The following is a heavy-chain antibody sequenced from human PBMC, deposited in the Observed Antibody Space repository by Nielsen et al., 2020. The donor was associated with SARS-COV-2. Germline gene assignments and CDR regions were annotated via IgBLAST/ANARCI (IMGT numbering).Heavy chain of an antibody. CDR3: ARDRDWNYGGPNCFDP. CDR1: GYTFTSND. CDR2: ISAANGNT. D-gene: IGHD1-7*01. J-gene: IGHJ5*02. V-gene: IGHV1-18*04. Sequence: ASVQVSCKASGYTFTSNDITWVRHAPAQGVEWMGRISAANGNTKYAQKLQGRVIMTTDTSTTTVYMELRSLTSDDTAVYYCARDRDWNYGGPNCFDPWGQGTLVTVSS.